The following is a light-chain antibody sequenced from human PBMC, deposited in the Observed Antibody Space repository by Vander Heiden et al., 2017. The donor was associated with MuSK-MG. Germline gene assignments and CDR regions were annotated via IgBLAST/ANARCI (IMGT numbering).Light chain of an antibody. J-gene: IGLJ3*02. Sequence: SSELTQPPSVSVSPGQTASITCSGDELGDKYSCWYQQKPVPSPVRVIHADVRRTPGIPVRFTGSNSATTATLTISETHAVDEADDYCPAWDSSTWVFGGGTRLTVL. CDR3: PAWDSSTWV. V-gene: IGLV3-1*01. CDR2: ADV. CDR1: ELGDKY.